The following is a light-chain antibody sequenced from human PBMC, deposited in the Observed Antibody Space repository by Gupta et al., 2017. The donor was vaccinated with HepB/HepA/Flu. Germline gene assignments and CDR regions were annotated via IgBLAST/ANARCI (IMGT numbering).Light chain of an antibody. V-gene: IGLV1-40*01. CDR3: QSFDSGLTGPL. CDR1: SSNIGAGYG. CDR2: TND. Sequence: QSVLTHPPSVSGAPGQRVTISCTGSSSNIGAGYGVHWYQKLPGTAPRLLIYTNDTRPSGVPDRFSASKSGTSASLAITGLQAEDEADYYCQSFDSGLTGPLFGGGTKLTVL. J-gene: IGLJ3*02.